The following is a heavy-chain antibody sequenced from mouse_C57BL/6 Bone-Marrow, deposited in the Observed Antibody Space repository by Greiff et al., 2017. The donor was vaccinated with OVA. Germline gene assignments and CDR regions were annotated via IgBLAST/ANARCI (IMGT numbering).Heavy chain of an antibody. CDR1: GFTFSDYY. Sequence: EVKLVESGGGLVQPGGSLKLSCAASGFTFSDYYMYWVRQTPEKRLEWVAYISNGGGSTYYPDTVKGRFTISRDNAKNTLYLQMSRLKSEDTAMYYCARPLLLRPAWFAYWGQGTLVTVSA. V-gene: IGHV5-12*01. CDR2: ISNGGGST. CDR3: ARPLLLRPAWFAY. J-gene: IGHJ3*01. D-gene: IGHD1-1*01.